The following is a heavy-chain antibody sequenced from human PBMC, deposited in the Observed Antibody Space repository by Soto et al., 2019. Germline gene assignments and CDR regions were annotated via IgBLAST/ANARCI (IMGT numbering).Heavy chain of an antibody. CDR2: IYSDGST. CDR1: GFTVSDNY. Sequence: EVPLVESGGGLIQPGGSLRLSCAASGFTVSDNYMNWVRQAPGKGLEWVSIIYSDGSTSYADSVKGRFTISRDNSKTTLPLQMNSLRVEDTAVYYCARDIAVAGGWFDPWGQGTLVTVSS. J-gene: IGHJ5*02. CDR3: ARDIAVAGGWFDP. V-gene: IGHV3-53*01. D-gene: IGHD6-19*01.